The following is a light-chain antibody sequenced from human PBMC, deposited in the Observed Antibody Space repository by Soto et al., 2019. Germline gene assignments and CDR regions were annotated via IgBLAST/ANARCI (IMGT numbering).Light chain of an antibody. CDR3: QQGSNWPPGLT. Sequence: EIVLTQSPATLSLSPGERATLSCRASQTVNTYLAWYQQKPGQAPRLLIYDASSRATGIPARFSGSGSGTDFTLTISSLEPEDFAVYYCQQGSNWPPGLTFGGGTKVDIK. J-gene: IGKJ4*01. CDR1: QTVNTY. CDR2: DAS. V-gene: IGKV3-11*01.